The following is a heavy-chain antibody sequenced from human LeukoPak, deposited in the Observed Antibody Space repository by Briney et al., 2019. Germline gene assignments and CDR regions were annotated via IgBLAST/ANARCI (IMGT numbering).Heavy chain of an antibody. CDR2: IRSKAYGGTT. D-gene: IGHD1-26*01. V-gene: IGHV3-49*04. J-gene: IGHJ4*02. Sequence: GGSLRLSCTASGFTFGDYAMSWVRQAPGKGLEWVGFIRSKAYGGTTEYAASVKGRFTISRDDSKSIAYLQMNSLKTEDTAVYYCTRQTSKIVGATLDYWGQGTLVTVSS. CDR1: GFTFGDYA. CDR3: TRQTSKIVGATLDY.